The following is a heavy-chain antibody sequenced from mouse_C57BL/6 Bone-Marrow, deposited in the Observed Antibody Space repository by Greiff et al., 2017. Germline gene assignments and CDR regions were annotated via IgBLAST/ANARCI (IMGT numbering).Heavy chain of an antibody. D-gene: IGHD5-1*01. CDR3: ARSSTFFYYFDN. J-gene: IGHJ2*01. Sequence: QVQLQQSGAELVKPGASVKMSCKASGYTFTTYPIAWMQQNHGKSLEWIGNFHPYNDDTTYNEKFKGKATLTVEKSSNTVYLELSRLTSDDSAVYYCARSSTFFYYFDNWGQGTTLTVSS. CDR2: FHPYNDDT. V-gene: IGHV1-47*01. CDR1: GYTFTTYP.